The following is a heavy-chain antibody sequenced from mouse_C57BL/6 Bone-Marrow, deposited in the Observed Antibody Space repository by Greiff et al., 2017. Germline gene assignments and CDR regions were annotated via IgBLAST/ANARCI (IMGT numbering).Heavy chain of an antibody. J-gene: IGHJ2*01. Sequence: ESGAELVRPGASVTLSCKASGYTFTDYEMHWVKQTPVHGLEWIGAIDPETGGTAYNQKFKGKAKLTADKSSSTAYMELRSLTSEDSADYYGTGQGLYGSSQYYFDYWGQGTTLTVSS. CDR2: IDPETGGT. CDR3: TGQGLYGSSQYYFDY. V-gene: IGHV1-15*01. D-gene: IGHD1-1*01. CDR1: GYTFTDYE.